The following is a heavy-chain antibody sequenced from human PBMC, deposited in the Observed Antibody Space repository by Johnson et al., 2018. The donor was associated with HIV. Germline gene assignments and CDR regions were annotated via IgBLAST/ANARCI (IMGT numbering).Heavy chain of an antibody. CDR3: ARDLRVGAIDAFDI. D-gene: IGHD1-26*01. CDR2: ITFDGSNN. Sequence: VQLVESGGGLVQPGGSLRLSCAATGFTFSSYAMNWVRQAPGKGLEWAEVITFDGSNNYFADSVTGRLTISRDNAKNSLYLQMNSLRAEDTAVYYCARDLRVGAIDAFDIWGQGTMVTVSS. CDR1: GFTFSSYA. J-gene: IGHJ3*02. V-gene: IGHV3-30*04.